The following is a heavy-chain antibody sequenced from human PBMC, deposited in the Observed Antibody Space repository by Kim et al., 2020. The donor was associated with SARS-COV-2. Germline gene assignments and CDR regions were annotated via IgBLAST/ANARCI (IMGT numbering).Heavy chain of an antibody. CDR3: ATHDSSSWYLIDY. CDR1: GYTFTSYD. J-gene: IGHJ4*02. D-gene: IGHD6-13*01. CDR2: MNPNSGNT. V-gene: IGHV1-8*01. Sequence: ASVKVSCKASGYTFTSYDINWVRQATGQGLEWMGWMNPNSGNTGYAQKFQGRVTMTRNTSISTAYMELSSLRSEDTAVYYCATHDSSSWYLIDYWGQGTLVTVSS.